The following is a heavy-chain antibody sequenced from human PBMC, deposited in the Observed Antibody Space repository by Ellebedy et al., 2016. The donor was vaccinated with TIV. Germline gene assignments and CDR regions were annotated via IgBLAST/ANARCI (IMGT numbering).Heavy chain of an antibody. V-gene: IGHV3-48*02. J-gene: IGHJ4*02. CDR3: AREQRGYSYGIDY. CDR2: ISSSSSTI. Sequence: GESLKISXAASGFTFSSYSMNWVRQAPGKGLEWVSYISSSSSTIYYADSVKGRFTISRDNAKNSLYLQMNSLRDEDTAVYYCAREQRGYSYGIDYWGQGTLVTVSS. CDR1: GFTFSSYS. D-gene: IGHD5-18*01.